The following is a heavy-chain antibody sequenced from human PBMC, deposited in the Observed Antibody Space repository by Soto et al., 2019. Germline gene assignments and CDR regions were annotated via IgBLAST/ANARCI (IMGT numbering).Heavy chain of an antibody. J-gene: IGHJ4*02. CDR2: IYYSGIT. V-gene: IGHV4-31*03. CDR1: GGSISSGGYY. D-gene: IGHD5-12*01. CDR3: ARVIGGYNPDY. Sequence: QVQLQELCPGLVKPSQTLSLTCTVSGGSISSGGYYWSWIRQHPGKGLEWIGYIYYSGITYYNPSLKSRVTISVDTSKNQFSLRLSSVTAADTAVYYCARVIGGYNPDYWGQGTLVTVSS.